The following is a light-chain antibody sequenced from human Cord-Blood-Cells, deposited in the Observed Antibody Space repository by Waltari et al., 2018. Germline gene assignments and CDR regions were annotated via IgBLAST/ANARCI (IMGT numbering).Light chain of an antibody. CDR1: QGISNY. Sequence: DIQMTQSPSSLSGSVGDRVSLTCRASQGISNYLALYQQKPGKVPKLLIYAEFPLQAGVPALFSGSGCERDFTRCIISLQPEDDATYFCQMYNSAPLAFGPGTKVDIK. CDR3: QMYNSAPLA. J-gene: IGKJ3*01. CDR2: AEF. V-gene: IGKV1-27*01.